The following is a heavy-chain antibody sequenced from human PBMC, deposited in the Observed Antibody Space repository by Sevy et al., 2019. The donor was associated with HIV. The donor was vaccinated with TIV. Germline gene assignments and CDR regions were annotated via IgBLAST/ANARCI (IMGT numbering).Heavy chain of an antibody. D-gene: IGHD5-18*01. CDR2: ISYDGSNK. CDR1: GFTFSSYA. Sequence: GGSLRLSCAASGFTFSSYAMHWVRQAPGKGLEWVAVISYDGSNKYYADSVKGRFTISRDNSKNTLYLQMNSLRAEDTAVYYCARGYMDTAIGYRGQGTLVTVSS. J-gene: IGHJ4*02. CDR3: ARGYMDTAIGY. V-gene: IGHV3-30-3*01.